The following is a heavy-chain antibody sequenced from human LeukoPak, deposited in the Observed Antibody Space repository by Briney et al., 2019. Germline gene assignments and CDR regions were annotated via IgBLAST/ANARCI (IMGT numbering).Heavy chain of an antibody. J-gene: IGHJ6*03. CDR1: GFTFSSYA. V-gene: IGHV3-30*04. Sequence: PGGSLRLSCAASGFTFSSYAMHWVRQAPGKGLEWVVIISYDGGKKDYADSVKGRFTISRDNSKNTLYLQMNSLRAEDTAVYYCAKALYYYYYYYMDAWGKGTTVTVSS. CDR2: ISYDGGKK. CDR3: AKALYYYYYYYMDA.